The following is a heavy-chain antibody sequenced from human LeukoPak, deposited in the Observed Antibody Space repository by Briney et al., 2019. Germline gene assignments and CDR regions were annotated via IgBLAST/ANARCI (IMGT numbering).Heavy chain of an antibody. CDR1: GFTFSTYG. D-gene: IGHD3-22*01. CDR2: ISYDGSNK. J-gene: IGHJ4*02. CDR3: AKDETMIVVVIKD. V-gene: IGHV3-30*18. Sequence: PGGSLRLSCAASGFTFSTYGMHWVRQAPGKGLEWVAVISYDGSNKYYADSVKGRFTISRDNSKNTLYLQMNSLRAEDTAVYYCAKDETMIVVVIKDWGQGTLVTVSS.